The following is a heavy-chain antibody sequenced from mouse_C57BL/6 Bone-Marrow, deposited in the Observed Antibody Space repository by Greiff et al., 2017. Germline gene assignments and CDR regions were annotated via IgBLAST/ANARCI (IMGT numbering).Heavy chain of an antibody. CDR1: GYTFTSYW. CDR2: IHPNSGST. Sequence: VQLQQPGAELVKPGASVKLSCKASGYTFTSYWMHWVKQRPGQGLEWIGMIHPNSGSTNYNEKFKSKATLTVDKSSSTAYMQLSSLTSEDSAVYYCARFYYDYAFAYWGQGTLVTVSA. V-gene: IGHV1-64*01. D-gene: IGHD2-4*01. J-gene: IGHJ3*01. CDR3: ARFYYDYAFAY.